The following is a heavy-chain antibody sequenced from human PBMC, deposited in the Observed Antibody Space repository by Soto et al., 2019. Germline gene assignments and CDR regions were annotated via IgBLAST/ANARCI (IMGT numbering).Heavy chain of an antibody. V-gene: IGHV1-46*01. Sequence: ASVKVSCKASGYTFTSYYMHWVRQAPGQGLEWMGIINPSGGSTSYAQKFQGRVTMTRDTSTSTVYMELSSLRSEDTAVYYCAAGGVPATYYCHGRYVWGQGTTVTVSS. CDR1: GYTFTSYY. D-gene: IGHD3-16*01. J-gene: IGHJ6*02. CDR3: AAGGVPATYYCHGRYV. CDR2: INPSGGST.